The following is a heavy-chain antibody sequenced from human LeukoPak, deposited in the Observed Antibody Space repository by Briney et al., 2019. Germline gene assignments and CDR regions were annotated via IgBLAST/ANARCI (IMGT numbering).Heavy chain of an antibody. V-gene: IGHV4-39*07. Sequence: PSETLSLTCTVSGGSIRRAGYYWGWIRQSPGKGLEWIGSIYHSGSTYYNPSLLSRVTKTVDTSKNQFSLKLISVTAADTAVCFCASGSGNGRYEYFDTWGQGTQVNVSS. J-gene: IGHJ4*02. D-gene: IGHD6-19*01. CDR3: ASGSGNGRYEYFDT. CDR2: IYHSGST. CDR1: GGSIRRAGYY.